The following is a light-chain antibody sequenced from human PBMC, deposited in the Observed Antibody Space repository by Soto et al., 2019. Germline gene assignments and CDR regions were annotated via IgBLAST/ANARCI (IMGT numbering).Light chain of an antibody. J-gene: IGKJ5*01. Sequence: EIVMTQSPATPSVSPGETASLSCRASQSAGNFLAWYQQKPGQAPRLLIYYLSTRATGIPARFSGSGSGTEFTLTINSMQSEDSAVYYCQQHNQWPITFGQGTRLEIK. CDR2: YLS. CDR3: QQHNQWPIT. CDR1: QSAGNF. V-gene: IGKV3D-15*01.